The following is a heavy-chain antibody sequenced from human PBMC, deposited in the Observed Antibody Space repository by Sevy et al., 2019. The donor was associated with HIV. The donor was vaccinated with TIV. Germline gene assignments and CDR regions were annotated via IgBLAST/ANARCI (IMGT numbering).Heavy chain of an antibody. CDR3: ARGIGRSGAF. V-gene: IGHV3-74*01. Sequence: GGSLRLSCKCSGFSLSAYWMHWVRQIPGKGLDWVSHINNDGSVRQYADSVKGRFTISRDNVRNTLYLQMESLRAEDAGVYYCARGIGRSGAFWGQGTLVTVSS. CDR2: INNDGSVR. D-gene: IGHD1-26*01. J-gene: IGHJ4*02. CDR1: GFSLSAYW.